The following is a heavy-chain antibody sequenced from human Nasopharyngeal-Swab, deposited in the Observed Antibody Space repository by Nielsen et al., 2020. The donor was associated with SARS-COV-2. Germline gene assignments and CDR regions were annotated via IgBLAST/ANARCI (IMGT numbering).Heavy chain of an antibody. D-gene: IGHD3-22*01. Sequence: WIRQPPGKGLEWIGNIHHSGSTNYNPSLKSRVTISVDTSKNQFSLKLTSVTAADTAIYYCARGYHDKSVYYYDWYFDLRGRGTLVTVSS. J-gene: IGHJ2*01. CDR3: ARGYHDKSVYYYDWYFDL. V-gene: IGHV4-59*01. CDR2: IHHSGST.